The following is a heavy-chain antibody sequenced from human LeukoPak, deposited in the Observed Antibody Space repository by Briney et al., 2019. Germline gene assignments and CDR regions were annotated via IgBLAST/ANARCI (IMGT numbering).Heavy chain of an antibody. J-gene: IGHJ4*02. D-gene: IGHD3-10*01. Sequence: SETLSLTCTVSGYSISSGYYWGWIRQPPGKGLEWIGSIYHSGSTYYNPSLKSRVTISVDTSKNQFSLKLGSVTAADTAVYYCARIGSGSGSYYLYYFDYWGQGTLVTVSS. CDR1: GYSISSGYY. CDR2: IYHSGST. V-gene: IGHV4-38-2*02. CDR3: ARIGSGSGSYYLYYFDY.